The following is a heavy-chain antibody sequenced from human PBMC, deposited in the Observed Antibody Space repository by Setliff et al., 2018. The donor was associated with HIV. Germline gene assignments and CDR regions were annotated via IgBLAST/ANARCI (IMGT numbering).Heavy chain of an antibody. CDR1: GYSFINYG. CDR2: ISAYNGNT. D-gene: IGHD1-26*01. J-gene: IGHJ5*02. V-gene: IGHV1-18*01. CDR3: ARARLQGIVTAVGPRDNCLDP. Sequence: ASVKVSCKASGYSFINYGISWVRQAPGQGLEWMGWISAYNGNTDYAPRPLGRVTMTTDTSTSTAYMELRSLSFDDTAVYYCARARLQGIVTAVGPRDNCLDPWGQGTRVT.